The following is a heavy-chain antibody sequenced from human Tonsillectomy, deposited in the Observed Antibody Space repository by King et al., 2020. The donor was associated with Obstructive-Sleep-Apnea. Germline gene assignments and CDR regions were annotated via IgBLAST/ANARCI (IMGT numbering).Heavy chain of an antibody. Sequence: QLQESGPGLVKPSQTLSLTCTVSGDSISSGDYYWSWIRQPPGKGLEWIGYIYNSGNSYYNPSLKSRVTITVDTSKNQFSLKLSSVTAAETAVYYCAREYCSGGSCSLAYWGQGTLVTVSS. V-gene: IGHV4-30-4*01. CDR2: IYNSGNS. CDR1: GDSISSGDYY. J-gene: IGHJ4*02. CDR3: AREYCSGGSCSLAY. D-gene: IGHD2-15*01.